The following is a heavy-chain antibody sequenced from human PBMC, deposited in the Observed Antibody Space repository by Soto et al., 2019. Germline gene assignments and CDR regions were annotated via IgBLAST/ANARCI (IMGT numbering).Heavy chain of an antibody. CDR3: ARVKVDYYYGMDV. Sequence: SETLSLTCTVSGGSISSGGYCWSWIRQHPGKGLEWIGYIYYSGSTYYNPSLKSRVTISVDTSKNQFSLKLSSVTAADTAVYYCARVKVDYYYGMDVWGQGTTVTVSS. J-gene: IGHJ6*02. CDR2: IYYSGST. CDR1: GGSISSGGYC. V-gene: IGHV4-31*03.